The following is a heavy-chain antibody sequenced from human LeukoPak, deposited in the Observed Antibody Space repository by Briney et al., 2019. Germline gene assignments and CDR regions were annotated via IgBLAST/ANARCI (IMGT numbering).Heavy chain of an antibody. Sequence: SETLSLTCAVYGGSFSGYYWSWIRQPPGKGLEWIGEINRSGSTNYNPSLKSRVTISVDTSKNQFSLKLSSVTAADTAVYYCARGSDTRVSTRGKIDYWGQGTLVTVSS. J-gene: IGHJ4*02. CDR2: INRSGST. CDR3: ARGSDTRVSTRGKIDY. D-gene: IGHD3-10*01. CDR1: GGSFSGYY. V-gene: IGHV4-34*01.